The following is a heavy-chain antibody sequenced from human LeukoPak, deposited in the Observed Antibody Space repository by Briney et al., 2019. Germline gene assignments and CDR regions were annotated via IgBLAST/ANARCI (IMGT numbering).Heavy chain of an antibody. CDR1: GFTFSSYG. J-gene: IGHJ4*02. CDR2: ISGSDGST. CDR3: ARDRGDWLPRDIDY. D-gene: IGHD2-21*02. V-gene: IGHV3-23*01. Sequence: GGSLRLSCAASGFTFSSYGMSWVRQAPGKGLEWVSAISGSDGSTYYADSVKGRFTISRDNTKNSLYLQMNSLRAEDTAVYYCARDRGDWLPRDIDYWGQGTLVTVSS.